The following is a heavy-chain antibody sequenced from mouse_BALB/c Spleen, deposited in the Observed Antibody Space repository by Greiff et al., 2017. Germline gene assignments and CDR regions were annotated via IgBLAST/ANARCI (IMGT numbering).Heavy chain of an antibody. Sequence: EVKLMESGPGLVKPSQSLSLTCTVTGYSITSDYAWNWIRQFPGNKLEWMGYISYSGSTSYNPSLKSRISITRDTSKNQFFLQLNSVTTEDTATYYCAREGNDYDSAWFAYWGQGTLVTVSA. CDR1: GYSITSDYA. D-gene: IGHD2-4*01. J-gene: IGHJ3*01. V-gene: IGHV3-2*02. CDR2: ISYSGST. CDR3: AREGNDYDSAWFAY.